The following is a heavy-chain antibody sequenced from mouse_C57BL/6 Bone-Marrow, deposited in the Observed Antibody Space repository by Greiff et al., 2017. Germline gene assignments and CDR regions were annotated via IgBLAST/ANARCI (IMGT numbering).Heavy chain of an antibody. CDR1: GFTFSDYG. CDR2: ISSGSSTI. Sequence: EVKLMESGGGLVKPGGSLTLSCAASGFTFSDYGMHWVRQAPEKGLEWVAYISSGSSTIYYADTVKGRFTISRDNAKNTLFLQMTSLRSEDTAMYYCARVDYWGQGTSVTVSS. V-gene: IGHV5-17*01. CDR3: ARVDY. J-gene: IGHJ4*01.